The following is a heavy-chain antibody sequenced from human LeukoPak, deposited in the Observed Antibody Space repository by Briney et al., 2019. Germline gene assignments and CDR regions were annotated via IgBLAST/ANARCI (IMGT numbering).Heavy chain of an antibody. CDR2: IYYSGST. CDR3: ARVFDEQLRILDS. J-gene: IGHJ4*02. CDR1: GGSVSGYY. Sequence: SETLSLTCTVSGGSVSGYYWTWIRQPPGKGLEWIGYIYYSGSTNYNPSLKSRVTISVDTSKNQFSLKLSSVTAADTGVYYCARVFDEQLRILDSWGQGTLVTVSS. D-gene: IGHD1/OR15-1a*01. V-gene: IGHV4-59*02.